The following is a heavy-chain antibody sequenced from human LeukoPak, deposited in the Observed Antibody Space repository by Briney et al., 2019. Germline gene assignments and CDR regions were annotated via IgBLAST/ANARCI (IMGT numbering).Heavy chain of an antibody. V-gene: IGHV4-59*12. CDR2: IYYRGST. CDR3: ARDRPLFVVVPAAIDY. Sequence: PSETLSLTCTVSGGSISSYYWSWIRQPPGKGLEWLGHIYYRGSTNYNPSLKSRVTISIDTSKNQFSLNLSSVTAADTAVYYCARDRPLFVVVPAAIDYWGQGTLVTVSS. J-gene: IGHJ4*02. CDR1: GGSISSYY. D-gene: IGHD2-2*01.